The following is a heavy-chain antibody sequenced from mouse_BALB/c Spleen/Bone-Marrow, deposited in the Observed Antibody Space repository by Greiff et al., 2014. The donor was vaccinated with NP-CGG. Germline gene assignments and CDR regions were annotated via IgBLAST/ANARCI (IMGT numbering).Heavy chain of an antibody. CDR1: GFTFSDYY. V-gene: IGHV5-4*02. CDR3: ARGGQFGAMDY. Sequence: VQLKESGGGLVKPGGSLKLSCEASGFTFSDYYMYWVRQTPEKRLEWVATISDGGSYTNYPDNVKGRFTISRDNAKNNLYLQMSSLKSDEASMYYCARGGQFGAMDYWGQGTSVTVSS. J-gene: IGHJ4*01. D-gene: IGHD3-2*01. CDR2: ISDGGSYT.